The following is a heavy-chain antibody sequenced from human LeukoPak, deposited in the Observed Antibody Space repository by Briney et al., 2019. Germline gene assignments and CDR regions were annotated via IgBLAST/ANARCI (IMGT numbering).Heavy chain of an antibody. D-gene: IGHD5-18*01. CDR2: ISAGNGNT. V-gene: IGHV1-3*01. CDR1: GHTFTSYA. CDR3: ASIYSYGPLYFDY. Sequence: ASVKVSCKASGHTFTSYAMHWVRQAPGQRLEWMGWISAGNGNTKYSQKFQGRVTITRDTSASTAYMELSSLRSEDTAVYYCASIYSYGPLYFDYWGQGTLVTVSS. J-gene: IGHJ4*02.